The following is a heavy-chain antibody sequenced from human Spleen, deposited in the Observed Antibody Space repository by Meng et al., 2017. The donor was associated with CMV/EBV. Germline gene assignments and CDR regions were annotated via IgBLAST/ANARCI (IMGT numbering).Heavy chain of an antibody. CDR1: GYTFTSYG. CDR2: IIPIFGTA. Sequence: VQSGAEVEKPGASVKVPCKASGYTFTSYGISWVRQAPGQGLEWMGWIIPIFGTANYAQKFQGRVTITADESTSTAYMELSSLRSEDTAVYYCARGRSGSYSGSAFWGQGTLVTVSS. D-gene: IGHD1-26*01. J-gene: IGHJ4*02. V-gene: IGHV1-69*13. CDR3: ARGRSGSYSGSAF.